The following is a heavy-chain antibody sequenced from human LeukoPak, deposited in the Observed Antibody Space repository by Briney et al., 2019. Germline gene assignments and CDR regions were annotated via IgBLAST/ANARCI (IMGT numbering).Heavy chain of an antibody. V-gene: IGHV3-48*01. CDR3: ARDPLELPDY. D-gene: IGHD1-7*01. CDR1: GFTFNTYT. J-gene: IGHJ4*02. CDR2: ISGSSGII. Sequence: GGSLRLSCAASGFTFNTYTMNWVRQAPGKGLEWVSYISGSSGIIDYADSVRGRFTISRDNAKNSLYLQMNSLRAEDTAVYYCARDPLELPDYWGQGTLVTVSS.